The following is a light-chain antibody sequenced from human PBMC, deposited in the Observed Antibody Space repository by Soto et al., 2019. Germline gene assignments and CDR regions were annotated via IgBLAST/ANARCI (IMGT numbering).Light chain of an antibody. CDR3: AASDDSLNSYV. Sequence: QSVLTQPPSVSEAPRQRVTISCSGSSSNIGNNAVNWYQQLPGKAPKLLIYYDDLLPSGVSDRFSGSKSGTSASLAISGLQSEDEADYSCAASDDSLNSYVFGTGTKVTVL. J-gene: IGLJ1*01. V-gene: IGLV1-36*01. CDR2: YDD. CDR1: SSNIGNNA.